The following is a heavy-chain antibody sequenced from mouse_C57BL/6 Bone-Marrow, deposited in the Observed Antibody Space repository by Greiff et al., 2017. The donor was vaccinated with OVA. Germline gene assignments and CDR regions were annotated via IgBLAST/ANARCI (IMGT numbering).Heavy chain of an antibody. J-gene: IGHJ2*01. Sequence: VQLQQSGPELVKPGASVKISCKASGYAFSSSWMNWVKQRPGKGLEWIGRIYPGDGDTSYNGKFKGKATLTADKSSSTAYMQLSSLTSEDSAVYFCARYSFDYWGQGTTLTVSS. CDR3: ARYSFDY. V-gene: IGHV1-82*01. CDR2: IYPGDGDT. CDR1: GYAFSSSW. D-gene: IGHD2-12*01.